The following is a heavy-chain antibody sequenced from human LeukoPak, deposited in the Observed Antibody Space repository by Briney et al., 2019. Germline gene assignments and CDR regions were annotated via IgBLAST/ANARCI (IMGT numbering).Heavy chain of an antibody. D-gene: IGHD5-24*01. J-gene: IGHJ4*02. V-gene: IGHV3-23*01. Sequence: GGSLRLSCAASGFTFSTYAVNWVRQAPGKGLEWVSAISSSGGTTYYADSVKGRFSISRDNSRNTLYLQMNSLRAEDTAVYYCARDRYGYNPFDYWGQGTLVTVSS. CDR2: ISSSGGTT. CDR3: ARDRYGYNPFDY. CDR1: GFTFSTYA.